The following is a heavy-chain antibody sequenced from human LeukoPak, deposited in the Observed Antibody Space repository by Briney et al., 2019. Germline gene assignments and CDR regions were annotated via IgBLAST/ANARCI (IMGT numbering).Heavy chain of an antibody. CDR2: IYHSGST. CDR3: ARQEGLAAGFDY. CDR1: GGSISSFL. D-gene: IGHD6-19*01. V-gene: IGHV4-59*08. J-gene: IGHJ4*02. Sequence: PSESLSLTCTVSGGSISSFLWSWIRQPPGKGLEWIGYIYHSGSTNYTPSIKSRVTISIDTTKSQFSLRLSAVTAADTAVYYCARQEGLAAGFDYWGQGTLVTVSS.